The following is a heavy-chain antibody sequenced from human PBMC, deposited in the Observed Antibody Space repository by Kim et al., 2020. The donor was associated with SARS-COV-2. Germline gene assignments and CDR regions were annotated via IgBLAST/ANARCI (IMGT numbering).Heavy chain of an antibody. D-gene: IGHD3-22*01. CDR2: ISPVDSDT. J-gene: IGHJ4*02. CDR1: GYNFTSYW. V-gene: IGHV5-51*01. CDR3: ARLDYYDSSGYYRGNFDY. Sequence: GESLKISCKGSGYNFTSYWIGWVRQMPGKGLEWMGIISPVDSDTRHSPSFQGQVTISADKSISTAYLQWSSLKASDTAMYYCARLDYYDSSGYYRGNFDYWGQGTLVTVSP.